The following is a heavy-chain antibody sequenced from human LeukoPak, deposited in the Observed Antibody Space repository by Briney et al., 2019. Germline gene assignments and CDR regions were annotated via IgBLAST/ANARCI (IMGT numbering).Heavy chain of an antibody. CDR2: ISSSGSTI. Sequence: GGSLRLSCAASGFTFSSYEMNWVRQAPGKGLEWVSYISSSGSTIYYADSVKGPFTISRDNAKNSLYLQMNSLRAEDTAVYYCARDTYYYDSSGYHIMDYWGQGTLVTVSS. J-gene: IGHJ4*02. V-gene: IGHV3-48*03. D-gene: IGHD3-22*01. CDR3: ARDTYYYDSSGYHIMDY. CDR1: GFTFSSYE.